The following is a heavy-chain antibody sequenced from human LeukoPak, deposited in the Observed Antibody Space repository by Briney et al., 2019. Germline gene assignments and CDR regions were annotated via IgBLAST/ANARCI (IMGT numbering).Heavy chain of an antibody. CDR2: INTDGSRT. D-gene: IGHD3-16*02. Sequence: GGSLRLSCAASGFTFSNYWMDWVRQAPGKGLVWVSRINTDGSRTTYADSVKGRFTISRDNAKNTLYLQMNSLRAYDTAVYFCARGLGGSYPFDCWGQGALVTVSS. CDR3: ARGLGGSYPFDC. J-gene: IGHJ4*02. CDR1: GFTFSNYW. V-gene: IGHV3-74*01.